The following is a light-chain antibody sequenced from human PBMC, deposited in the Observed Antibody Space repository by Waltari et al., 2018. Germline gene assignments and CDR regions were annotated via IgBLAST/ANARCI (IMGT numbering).Light chain of an antibody. V-gene: IGKV1-5*03. J-gene: IGKJ3*01. CDR2: KAS. Sequence: DIQMTQSPSTLSASVGDRVTITCRASQSISTWLAWYQQKPGKAPNLLIYKASSLDSGVPSRFSGSGSGTEFTLTISSLQPDDFATFYCQQYNTYVTFGPGTKVDIK. CDR1: QSISTW. CDR3: QQYNTYVT.